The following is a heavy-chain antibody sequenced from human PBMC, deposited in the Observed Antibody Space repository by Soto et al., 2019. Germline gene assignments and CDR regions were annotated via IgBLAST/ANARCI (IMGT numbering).Heavy chain of an antibody. CDR3: SKLEGG. V-gene: IGHV3-72*01. D-gene: IGHD3-3*01. Sequence: PGGSLTLSCAASGFSFSDYYMEWVRQAPGKGLEWVARSRNKVKSYTTDYDASVKGRFTISRDLSKNSLYLEMNNLKTEDTAVYYCSKLEGGWGQGTLVTVSS. CDR2: SRNKVKSYTT. J-gene: IGHJ4*02. CDR1: GFSFSDYY.